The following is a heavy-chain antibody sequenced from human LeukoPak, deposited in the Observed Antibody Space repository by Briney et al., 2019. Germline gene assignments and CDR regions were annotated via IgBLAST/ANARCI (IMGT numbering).Heavy chain of an antibody. V-gene: IGHV3-7*03. Sequence: GGSLRLSCAASGFTFSSYWMSWVRQAPGKGLEWVANIKQDGSETYYMDSVKGRFTISRDNAKNLLYLQMNRLRAEDTAVYYCAKDGGQGADYWGQGTLVTVSS. J-gene: IGHJ4*02. CDR1: GFTFSSYW. D-gene: IGHD3-16*01. CDR3: AKDGGQGADY. CDR2: IKQDGSET.